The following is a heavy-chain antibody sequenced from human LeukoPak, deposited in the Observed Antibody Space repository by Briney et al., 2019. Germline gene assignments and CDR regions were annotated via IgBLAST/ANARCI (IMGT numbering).Heavy chain of an antibody. CDR3: AREQTVGATTDY. CDR2: IKQDGSEK. Sequence: GGSLRLSCAAPGFTFSSYWMSWVRQAPGKGLEWVANIKQDGSEKYYVDSVKGRFTISRDNAKNSLYLQMNSLRAEDTAVYYCAREQTVGATTDYWGQGTLVTVSS. J-gene: IGHJ4*02. D-gene: IGHD1-26*01. V-gene: IGHV3-7*01. CDR1: GFTFSSYW.